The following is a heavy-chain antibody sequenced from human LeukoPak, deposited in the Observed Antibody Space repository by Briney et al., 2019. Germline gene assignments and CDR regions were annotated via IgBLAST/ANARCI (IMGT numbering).Heavy chain of an antibody. V-gene: IGHV3-30*03. CDR1: GFTFSSYD. Sequence: PGGSLRLSCAASGFTFSSYDMHWVRQAPGKGLEWVAVISYDGSNKYYADSVKGRFTISRDNSKNTLYLQMNSLRAEDTAVYYCATIVATINYWGQGTLVTVSS. J-gene: IGHJ4*02. CDR2: ISYDGSNK. D-gene: IGHD5-12*01. CDR3: ATIVATINY.